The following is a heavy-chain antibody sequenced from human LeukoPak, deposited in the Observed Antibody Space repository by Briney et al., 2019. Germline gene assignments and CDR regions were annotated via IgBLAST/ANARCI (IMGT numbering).Heavy chain of an antibody. J-gene: IGHJ4*02. V-gene: IGHV3-23*01. CDR2: IFGSGGSP. D-gene: IGHD5-18*01. CDR3: GKTTVGYSSGQKPAWPVDY. CDR1: GFTFSDFH. Sequence: GGSLRLSCAASGFTFSDFHMCWIRQAPGKGLEWVAGIFGSGGSPHYADPVKGRFTISRDNSRNTVYLQINSLRAEDTAVYYCGKTTVGYSSGQKPAWPVDYWGQGTLVTVSS.